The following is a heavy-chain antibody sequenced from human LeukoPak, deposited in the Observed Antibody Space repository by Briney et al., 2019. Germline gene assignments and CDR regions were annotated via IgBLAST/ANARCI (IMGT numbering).Heavy chain of an antibody. Sequence: GGSLRLSCAASGFTFSSYWMNWVRQAPGKGLEWVANIKKEDGSEKYYVDSVKGRFTISRDNAKNSLYLQMNSLRAEDTAVYYCARVNETSGYRPSDYWGQGTLVTVSS. CDR3: ARVNETSGYRPSDY. D-gene: IGHD3-22*01. CDR2: IKKEDGSEK. V-gene: IGHV3-7*04. CDR1: GFTFSSYW. J-gene: IGHJ4*02.